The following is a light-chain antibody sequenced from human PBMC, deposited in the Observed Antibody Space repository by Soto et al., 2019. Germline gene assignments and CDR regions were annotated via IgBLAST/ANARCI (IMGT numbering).Light chain of an antibody. J-gene: IGKJ2*01. Sequence: EIVMTQSPATLSVSPGERATLSCRASQSVTSNLAWYQQKPGQAPRLLIYGASTRATGFPARFSGSGSGSEVTLTISSLQFEDFAVYYWQQYNNWPQMYTFGQGTKLEIK. CDR2: GAS. V-gene: IGKV3-15*01. CDR1: QSVTSN. CDR3: QQYNNWPQMYT.